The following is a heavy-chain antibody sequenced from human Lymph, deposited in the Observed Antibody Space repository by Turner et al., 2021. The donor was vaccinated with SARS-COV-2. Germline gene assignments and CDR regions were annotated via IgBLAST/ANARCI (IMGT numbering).Heavy chain of an antibody. CDR3: ARVGSSVVPYYYYGMDV. CDR1: GGTFSSHV. D-gene: IGHD3-22*01. CDR2: IIPMFGTA. Sequence: QVQLVQSGTEVKKPGSSVKVSCKASGGTFSSHVISWVRQARGQGLEWMGGIIPMFGTANYAQKFQGRVTITADESTSTAYMELSSLRSDDTAVYYCARVGSSVVPYYYYGMDVWGQGTTVTVSS. J-gene: IGHJ6*02. V-gene: IGHV1-69*01.